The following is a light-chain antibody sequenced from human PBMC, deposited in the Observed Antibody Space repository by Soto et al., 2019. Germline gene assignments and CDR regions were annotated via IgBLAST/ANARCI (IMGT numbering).Light chain of an antibody. J-gene: IGKJ1*01. V-gene: IGKV1D-16*01. Sequence: DIQMTQSPSSVSASVGDRVTIACRASQGISSCLAWYQQKPGKAPKLLIYAASSLQSGVPSRFSGSGSGTDFTLTISSLQHEDFATYYCQQYNSYWTFGQGTKVDI. CDR2: AAS. CDR3: QQYNSYWT. CDR1: QGISSC.